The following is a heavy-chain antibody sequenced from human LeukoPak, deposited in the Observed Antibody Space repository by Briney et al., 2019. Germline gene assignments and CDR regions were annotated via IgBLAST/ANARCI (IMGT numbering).Heavy chain of an antibody. CDR2: IYYDGSKK. CDR3: ARSLGETTFDY. D-gene: IGHD3-16*01. V-gene: IGHV3-33*08. Sequence: GGSLRLSCAASGFTFSSYSMNWVRQAPGKGLEWVAVIYYDGSKKYYADSVKGRFTNSRDNSKNTVHLEMSSLRVEDTAVYHCARSLGETTFDYWGQGTLVTVSP. J-gene: IGHJ4*02. CDR1: GFTFSSYS.